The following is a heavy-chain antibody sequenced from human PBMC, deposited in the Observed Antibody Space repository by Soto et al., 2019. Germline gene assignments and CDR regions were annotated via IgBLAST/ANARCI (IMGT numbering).Heavy chain of an antibody. V-gene: IGHV4-30-4*01. D-gene: IGHD3-3*01. CDR3: ARALWSGFVDY. CDR1: GRSISSGNYY. J-gene: IGHJ4*02. CDR2: IYYSGRT. Sequence: PSETLSLTSTVSGRSISSGNYYWSWIRQPPGEVLEWIGYIYYSGRTYYNPSLESRVTISVDTSKNQFSFKLNSVTAADTAVYYCARALWSGFVDYWGQGSLVTVSS.